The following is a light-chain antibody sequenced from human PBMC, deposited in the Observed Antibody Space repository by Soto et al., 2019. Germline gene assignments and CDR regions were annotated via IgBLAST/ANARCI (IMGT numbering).Light chain of an antibody. J-gene: IGKJ1*01. CDR3: QQYGSSPPT. CDR2: GAS. V-gene: IGKV3-20*01. Sequence: EIVLTQSPGTLSLSPGERATLSCRASQSVSYSFLAWYQQKPGQAPRLLIYGASYRATGIPDRFSGSGSGTDFTLTISRLEPEDCVVYFCQQYGSSPPTFGLGTKVEIK. CDR1: QSVSYSF.